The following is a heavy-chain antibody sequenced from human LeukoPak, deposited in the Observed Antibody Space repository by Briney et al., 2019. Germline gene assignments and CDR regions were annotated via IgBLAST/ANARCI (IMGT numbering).Heavy chain of an antibody. CDR3: ARSDSSRQYFY. V-gene: IGHV1-69*05. D-gene: IGHD3-22*01. CDR2: IIPIFGTA. Sequence: GASAKVPCKASGGTFSSYAISWVRQAPGQGLEWMGGIIPIFGTANYAQKFQGRVTITTDESTSTAYMELSSLRSEDTAVYYCARSDSSRQYFYWGQGTLVTVSS. J-gene: IGHJ4*02. CDR1: GGTFSSYA.